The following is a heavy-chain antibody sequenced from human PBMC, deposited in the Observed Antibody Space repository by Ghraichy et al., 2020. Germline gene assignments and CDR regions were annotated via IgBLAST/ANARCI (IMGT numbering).Heavy chain of an antibody. CDR2: IKSKTDGGTT. V-gene: IGHV3-15*01. D-gene: IGHD1-26*01. Sequence: GGSLRLSCAASGFTFSNAWMSWVRQAPGKGPEWVGRIKSKTDGGTTDNAAPVKGRFTISRYDSKITLYLQMNSLKTEDTDVYYCTTGRGSYDDWGQGTLVTVSS. J-gene: IGHJ4*02. CDR1: GFTFSNAW. CDR3: TTGRGSYDD.